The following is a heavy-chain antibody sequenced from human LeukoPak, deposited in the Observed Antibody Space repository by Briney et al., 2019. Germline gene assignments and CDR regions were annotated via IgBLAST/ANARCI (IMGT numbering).Heavy chain of an antibody. CDR1: GGSFSGYY. D-gene: IGHD2-21*02. CDR2: INHSGST. J-gene: IGHJ3*02. V-gene: IGHV4-34*01. Sequence: PSETLSLTCAVYGGSFSGYYWSWIRQPPGKGLEWIGEINHSGSTNYNPSLKSRVTISVDTSKNQFSLKLSSVTAADTAVYCCARVCGGDCYSDAFDIWGQGTMVTVSS. CDR3: ARVCGGDCYSDAFDI.